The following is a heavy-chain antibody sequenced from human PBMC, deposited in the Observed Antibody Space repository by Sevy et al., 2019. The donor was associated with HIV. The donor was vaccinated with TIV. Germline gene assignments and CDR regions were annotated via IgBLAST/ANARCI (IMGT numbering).Heavy chain of an antibody. CDR1: GFTFSSYW. V-gene: IGHV3-74*01. D-gene: IGHD3-9*01. CDR2: INSDGSST. Sequence: GGSPRLSCAASGFTFSSYWMHWVRQAPGKGLVWVSRINSDGSSTSYADSVKGRFTISRDNAKNTLYLQMNSLRAEDTAVYYCARDLSHYDILTGYHPQGFDYWGQGTLVTVSS. J-gene: IGHJ4*02. CDR3: ARDLSHYDILTGYHPQGFDY.